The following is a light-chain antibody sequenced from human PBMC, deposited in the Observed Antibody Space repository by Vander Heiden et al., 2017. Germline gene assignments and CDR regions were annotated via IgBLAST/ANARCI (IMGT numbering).Light chain of an antibody. CDR1: QSISRAY. CDR3: QQYGSSPPWT. CDR2: GAS. Sequence: EIVLTQSPGTLSLSPGERATLSCRASQSISRAYLAWYQQKPGQAPRLLIYGASSRATGVPDRFSGSGSATDFILTITRLEPEDVAVYYCQQYGSSPPWTFGQGTKVPIK. V-gene: IGKV3-20*01. J-gene: IGKJ1*01.